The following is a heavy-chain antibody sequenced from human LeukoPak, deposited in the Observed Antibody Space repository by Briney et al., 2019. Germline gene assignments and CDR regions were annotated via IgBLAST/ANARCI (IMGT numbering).Heavy chain of an antibody. Sequence: SETLSLTCTVSGGSISSGSYYWSWIRQPAGKGLEWIGRIYTSGSTNYNPSLKSRVTISVDTSKNQFSLKLSSVTAADTAVYYCARLRVQWLPPGPWGQGTLVTVSS. CDR1: GGSISSGSYY. CDR3: ARLRVQWLPPGP. D-gene: IGHD6-19*01. J-gene: IGHJ5*02. V-gene: IGHV4-61*02. CDR2: IYTSGST.